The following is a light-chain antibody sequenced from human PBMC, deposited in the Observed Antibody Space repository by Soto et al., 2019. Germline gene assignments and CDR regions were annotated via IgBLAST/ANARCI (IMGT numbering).Light chain of an antibody. Sequence: EIVLTQSPGTLSLSPGERATLSCRASQTVRSRFLAWYQQKPGQAPRLLIYGALSRATGIPDRFSGSGSGTDFTLTISRLEPEDFALYYCQQYATSPLTFGGGTKVDI. V-gene: IGKV3-20*01. CDR3: QQYATSPLT. J-gene: IGKJ4*01. CDR2: GAL. CDR1: QTVRSRF.